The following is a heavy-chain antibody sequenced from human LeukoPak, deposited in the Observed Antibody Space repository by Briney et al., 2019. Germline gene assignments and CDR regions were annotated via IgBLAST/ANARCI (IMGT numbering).Heavy chain of an antibody. CDR3: ARASGSYWWFDS. D-gene: IGHD1-26*01. CDR1: GYTFTGYY. Sequence: ASVKVSCKASGYTFTGYYMHWVRQAPGQGLEWMGWINPNSGGTNYAQKFQGSVTMTRDTSISTVYMELSRLRSDDTAVYYRARASGSYWWFDSWGQGTLVTVSS. CDR2: INPNSGGT. J-gene: IGHJ5*01. V-gene: IGHV1-2*02.